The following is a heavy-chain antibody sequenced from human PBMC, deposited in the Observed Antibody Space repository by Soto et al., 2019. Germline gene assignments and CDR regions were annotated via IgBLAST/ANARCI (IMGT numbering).Heavy chain of an antibody. CDR1: GYSFSDYF. J-gene: IGHJ6*02. CDR2: INPKTAAT. CDR3: ARIKWGLNYYNGMDV. Sequence: QVQLVQSGAEVKKSGASVKVSSKPSGYSFSDYFIQWVRQAPGQGLEWVAWINPKTAATNYAKKFQGRVSLTWDTSSTTAYMELTRLRPDDTAVYYCARIKWGLNYYNGMDVWGQGTTVIVSS. D-gene: IGHD1-26*01. V-gene: IGHV1-2*02.